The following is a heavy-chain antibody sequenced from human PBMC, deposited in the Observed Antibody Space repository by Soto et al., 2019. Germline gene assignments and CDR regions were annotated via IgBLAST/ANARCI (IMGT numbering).Heavy chain of an antibody. CDR2: IHSGGST. J-gene: IGHJ4*02. CDR3: ARGPHVGISTS. D-gene: IGHD2-2*01. Sequence: EVQLVESGGGLIQPGGSLRLSCAASGFNVSSNYMSWVRQAPGKGLEWLSVIHSGGSTYYAESVKGRFTISRDNSKNTLNLQMNALRVEDTAVYYCARGPHVGISTSWGQGTLVTVSS. V-gene: IGHV3-53*01. CDR1: GFNVSSNY.